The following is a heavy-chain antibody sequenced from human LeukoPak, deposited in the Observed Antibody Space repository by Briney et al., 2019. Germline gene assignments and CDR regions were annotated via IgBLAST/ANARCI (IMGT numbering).Heavy chain of an antibody. CDR2: INHSGST. CDR3: ARDSGTTGEVKFDP. J-gene: IGHJ5*02. Sequence: SETLSLTCAVYGGSLSGYYWSWIRQPPGKGLEWIGEINHSGSTNYNPSLKSRVTISVDTSNNQFSLRLRFVTAADTAVYYCARDSGTTGEVKFDPWGQGTLVTVSS. CDR1: GGSLSGYY. D-gene: IGHD3-10*01. V-gene: IGHV4-34*01.